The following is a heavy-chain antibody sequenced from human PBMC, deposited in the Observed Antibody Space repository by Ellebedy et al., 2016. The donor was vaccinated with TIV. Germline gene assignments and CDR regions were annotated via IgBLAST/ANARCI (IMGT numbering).Heavy chain of an antibody. D-gene: IGHD3-10*01. V-gene: IGHV4-59*11. CDR2: IFFSGHT. J-gene: IGHJ5*02. Sequence: MPSETLSLTCTASGGPTSSHYWSWIRQPPGKGLEWFGYIFFSGHTVYNPSLSSRVTLSLDTPRNQLSLRLGSLTAAATAVYYCARVDGFLDRWGQGTLVTVSS. CDR1: GGPTSSHY. CDR3: ARVDGFLDR.